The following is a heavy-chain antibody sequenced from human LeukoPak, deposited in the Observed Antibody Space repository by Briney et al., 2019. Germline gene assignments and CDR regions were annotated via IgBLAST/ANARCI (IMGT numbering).Heavy chain of an antibody. J-gene: IGHJ4*02. V-gene: IGHV4-34*01. CDR1: GESFSGYY. CDR2: INHSGST. CDR3: ARGVARTYYSDTSGYAAADY. Sequence: SETLSLTCAVYGESFSGYYWSWIRQPPGKGLEWIGEINHSGSTDYNPSLKSRVTISVDTSKNQFSLKLSSVTAADTAVYYCARGVARTYYSDTSGYAAADYWGQGTLVTVSS. D-gene: IGHD3-22*01.